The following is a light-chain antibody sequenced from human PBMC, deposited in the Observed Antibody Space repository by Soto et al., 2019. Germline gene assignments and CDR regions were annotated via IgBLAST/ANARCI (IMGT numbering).Light chain of an antibody. Sequence: QMTHTRLAVSGGGGERSTIRSRASQSVDIWLAWYQQKPGKAPKLLIYKASTLESGVPSRFSGSGSGTEFTLTISRLQPDDLASYYCQQYNGFSRTFGQGTQVDIK. CDR3: QQYNGFSRT. CDR1: QSVDIW. J-gene: IGKJ1*01. CDR2: KAS. V-gene: IGKV1-5*03.